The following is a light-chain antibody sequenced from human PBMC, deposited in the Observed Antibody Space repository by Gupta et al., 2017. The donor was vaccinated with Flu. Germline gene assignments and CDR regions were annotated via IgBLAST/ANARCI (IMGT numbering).Light chain of an antibody. Sequence: DIQMTQSPSTLSASVGDRVTITCRASQSIGPWLAWYQHKPGKAPKLLLYKASSWVTGVPSRFRGSGSGTEFSLTINSLQPDDCASYYCQKDNGDWTFGQGTXVEI. CDR3: QKDNGDWT. V-gene: IGKV1-5*03. CDR1: QSIGPW. J-gene: IGKJ1*01. CDR2: KAS.